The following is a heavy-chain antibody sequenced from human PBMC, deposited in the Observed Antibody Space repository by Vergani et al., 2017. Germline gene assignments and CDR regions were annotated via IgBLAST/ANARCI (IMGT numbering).Heavy chain of an antibody. CDR3: AKHTAMVTHPFDY. CDR2: IYSGGST. CDR1: GFTFDDYA. V-gene: IGHV3-23*03. D-gene: IGHD5-18*01. Sequence: EVQLVESGGGLVQPGRSLRLSCAASGFTFDDYAMHWVRQAPGKGLEWVSVIYSGGSTYYADSVKGRFTISRDNSKNTLYLQMNSLRAEDTAVYYCAKHTAMVTHPFDYWGQGTLVTVSS. J-gene: IGHJ4*02.